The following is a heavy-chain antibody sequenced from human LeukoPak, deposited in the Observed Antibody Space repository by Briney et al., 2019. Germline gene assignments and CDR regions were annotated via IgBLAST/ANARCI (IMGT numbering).Heavy chain of an antibody. D-gene: IGHD4-23*01. V-gene: IGHV4-39*01. CDR1: GGSIRANSYY. J-gene: IGHJ4*02. Sequence: SETLSLTRTVSGGSIRANSYYWAWIRQPPRKGLEWIGTLYYNGSTYLNPSLKSRVTISVDTSRNHFSLSLNSVTAADTATYYCARHPRDDYGGFGLDSWGQGILVSVYS. CDR3: ARHPRDDYGGFGLDS. CDR2: LYYNGST.